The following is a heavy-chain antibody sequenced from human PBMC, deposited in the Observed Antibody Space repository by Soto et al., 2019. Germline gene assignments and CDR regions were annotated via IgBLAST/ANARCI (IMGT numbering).Heavy chain of an antibody. V-gene: IGHV3-30*18. CDR3: AKDLIKYYDCWSGFEP. J-gene: IGHJ5*02. D-gene: IGHD3-3*01. CDR2: ISYDGSNK. Sequence: QVQLVESGGGVVQPGRSLRLSCAASGFTFSSYGMHWVRQAPGKGLEWVAVISYDGSNKYYADSVKGRFTISRDNSKNTLYLQMNSLRAEDTAVYYCAKDLIKYYDCWSGFEPWGQGTLVTVSS. CDR1: GFTFSSYG.